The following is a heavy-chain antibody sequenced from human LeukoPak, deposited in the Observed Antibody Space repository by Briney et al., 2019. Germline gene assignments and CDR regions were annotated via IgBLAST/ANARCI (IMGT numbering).Heavy chain of an antibody. J-gene: IGHJ6*03. CDR1: GGSISSSSYY. D-gene: IGHD2-15*01. Sequence: PSETLSLTCTVSGGSISSSSYYWGWIRQPPGKGLEWIGSIYYSGKNYYNPSLKSRVTISVDMSKNQFSLKLNSVTAADTAVYYCAKDGSVHCSGGSCYYYYYMDVWGKGTTVTVSS. V-gene: IGHV4-39*07. CDR3: AKDGSVHCSGGSCYYYYYMDV. CDR2: IYYSGKN.